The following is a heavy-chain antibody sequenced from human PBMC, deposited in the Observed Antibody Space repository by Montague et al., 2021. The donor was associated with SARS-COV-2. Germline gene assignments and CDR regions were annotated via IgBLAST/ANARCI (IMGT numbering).Heavy chain of an antibody. CDR3: ARAYCGGDCYFYWYFDL. Sequence: CAISGDSVSSNIATWHWIRQSPSRGLEWLGGTYYRSKWYNGYAVSVKSRVIINPDTSNNRISLQLNSVTPEDTAVYYCARAYCGGDCYFYWYFDLWGRGTLVTVSS. CDR1: GDSVSSNIAT. J-gene: IGHJ2*01. CDR2: TYYRSKWYN. V-gene: IGHV6-1*01. D-gene: IGHD2-21*02.